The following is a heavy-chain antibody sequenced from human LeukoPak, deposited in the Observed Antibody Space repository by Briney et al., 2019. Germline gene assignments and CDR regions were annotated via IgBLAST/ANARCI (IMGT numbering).Heavy chain of an antibody. CDR2: IRSKANSYAT. V-gene: IGHV3-73*01. J-gene: IGHJ4*02. D-gene: IGHD1-14*01. CDR1: GFTFSGSA. Sequence: PGGSLRLSCAASGFTFSGSAMHWVRQASGKGLEWVGRIRSKANSYATEYAASVKGRFTISRDNSKNTLYLQMNSLRAEDTAVYYCAKPARTDYADYWGQGTLVTVSS. CDR3: AKPARTDYADY.